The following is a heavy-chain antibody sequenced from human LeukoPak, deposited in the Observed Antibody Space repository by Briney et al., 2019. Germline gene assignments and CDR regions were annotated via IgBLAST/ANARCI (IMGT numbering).Heavy chain of an antibody. Sequence: GGSLRLSCAASGFTFSSYEMNWVRQAPGKGLEWVSYISSSGSTIYYADSVKGRFTISRDNAKNSLYLQMNSLRAEDTAVYYCACSAPGGSWYTLPDYWGQGTLVTVSS. D-gene: IGHD6-13*01. J-gene: IGHJ4*02. CDR1: GFTFSSYE. CDR2: ISSSGSTI. CDR3: ACSAPGGSWYTLPDY. V-gene: IGHV3-48*03.